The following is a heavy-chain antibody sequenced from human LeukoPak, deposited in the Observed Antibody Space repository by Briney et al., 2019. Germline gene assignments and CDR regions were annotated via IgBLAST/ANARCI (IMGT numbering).Heavy chain of an antibody. CDR2: ITYSGST. CDR3: ARDLDYYDSTWFDP. CDR1: GGSISSSTYY. Sequence: NSSETLSLTCTVSGGSISSSTYYWGWIRQPPGKGLEWIGSITYSGSTYYNPSLKSRVTISVDTSKNQFSLKLISVTAADTAVYYCARDLDYYDSTWFDPWGQGTLVTVSS. J-gene: IGHJ5*02. D-gene: IGHD3-22*01. V-gene: IGHV4-39*07.